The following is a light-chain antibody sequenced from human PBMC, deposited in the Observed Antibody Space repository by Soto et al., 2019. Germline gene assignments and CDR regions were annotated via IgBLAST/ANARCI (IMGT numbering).Light chain of an antibody. J-gene: IGLJ2*01. CDR2: DVS. CDR3: SSYTSSSTHVV. Sequence: QSVLTQPVSVSGSPGQSITISSTGTSSDVGGYNFVSWYQHHPGKASKFMIYDVSNRPSGVSDRFSGSKSGNTASLTISGLQAEDEADYYCSSYTSSSTHVVFGGGTKVTVL. CDR1: SSDVGGYNF. V-gene: IGLV2-14*03.